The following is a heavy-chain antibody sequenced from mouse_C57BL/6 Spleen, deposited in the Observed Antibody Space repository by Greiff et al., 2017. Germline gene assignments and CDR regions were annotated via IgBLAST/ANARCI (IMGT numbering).Heavy chain of an antibody. CDR2: IDPENGDT. J-gene: IGHJ4*01. CDR1: GFNIKDDY. V-gene: IGHV14-4*01. CDR3: TTEATVAPGAMDY. D-gene: IGHD1-1*01. Sequence: EVKLQESGAELVRPGASVKLSCTASGFNIKDDYMHWVKQRPEQGLEWIGWIDPENGDTEHASKFQGKATLTADTSSNTAYLQLSSLTSEDTAVYYCTTEATVAPGAMDYWGQGTSVTVSS.